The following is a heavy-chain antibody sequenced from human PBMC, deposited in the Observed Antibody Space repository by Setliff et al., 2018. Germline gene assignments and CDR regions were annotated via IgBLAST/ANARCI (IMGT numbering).Heavy chain of an antibody. V-gene: IGHV3-48*03. CDR2: ISSSGSTI. Sequence: GESLKISCAASGFTFSSYEMNWVRQAPGKGLEWVSYISSSGSTIYYADSVKGRFTISRDNAKNSLYLQMNSLRAEDTAVYYCAREGNWNDGVDAFDIWGQGTMVTVS. D-gene: IGHD1-1*01. CDR1: GFTFSSYE. J-gene: IGHJ3*02. CDR3: AREGNWNDGVDAFDI.